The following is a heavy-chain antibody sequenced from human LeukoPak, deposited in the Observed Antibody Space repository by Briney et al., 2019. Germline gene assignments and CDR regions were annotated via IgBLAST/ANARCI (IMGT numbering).Heavy chain of an antibody. CDR1: RFTISSNY. Sequence: GGSLRLSCAASRFTISSNYMSWVRQAPGKGLDWVSVISSGGSTYYSDSVKGRFTISRDNSKNTLYLQMNTLRAEDTAVYYCARGLYSSGWYFDYWGQGTLVTDSS. CDR3: ARGLYSSGWYFDY. J-gene: IGHJ4*02. CDR2: ISSGGST. V-gene: IGHV3-66*01. D-gene: IGHD6-19*01.